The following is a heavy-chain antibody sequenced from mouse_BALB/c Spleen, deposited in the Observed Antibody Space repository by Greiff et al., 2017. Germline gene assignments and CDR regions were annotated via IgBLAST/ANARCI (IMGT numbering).Heavy chain of an antibody. D-gene: IGHD1-3*01. Sequence: QVQLQQPGAELVRPGASVKLSCKASGYTFTSYWINWVKQRPGQGLEWIGNIYPSDSYTNYNQKFKDKATLTVDKSSSTAYMQLSSPTSEDSAVYYCTRSYNDWYFDVWGAGTTVTVSS. CDR1: GYTFTSYW. CDR2: IYPSDSYT. CDR3: TRSYNDWYFDV. V-gene: IGHV1-69*02. J-gene: IGHJ1*01.